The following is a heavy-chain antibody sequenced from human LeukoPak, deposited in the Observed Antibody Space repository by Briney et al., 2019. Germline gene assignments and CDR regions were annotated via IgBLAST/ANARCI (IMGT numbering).Heavy chain of an antibody. CDR3: AKESTQVIEVHFDS. Sequence: GGSLRLSRTASGFTFSSCAMSWVRQAPGKGLLWVSTTTGSGVTSYYADSVKGRFTISRDNSKNTLYLEMNSLRADDTAVYFCAKESTQVIEVHFDSWGQGTLVTVSS. CDR2: TTGSGVTS. V-gene: IGHV3-23*01. CDR1: GFTFSSCA. J-gene: IGHJ4*02. D-gene: IGHD2/OR15-2a*01.